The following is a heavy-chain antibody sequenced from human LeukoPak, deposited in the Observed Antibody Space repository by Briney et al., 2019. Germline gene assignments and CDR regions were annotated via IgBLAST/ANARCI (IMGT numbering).Heavy chain of an antibody. V-gene: IGHV1-24*01. D-gene: IGHD1-26*01. CDR3: ARDPRGGGSFI. CDR1: GYTVTELS. CDR2: SHPEDGET. Sequence: ASVKVSCKVSGYTVTELSMHWARQSPGKGLEWMGGSHPEDGETIYAQKFQGRVTMTEDTSTDTAYMELRSLRSDDTAVYYCARDPRGGGSFIWGQGTLVTVSS. J-gene: IGHJ4*02.